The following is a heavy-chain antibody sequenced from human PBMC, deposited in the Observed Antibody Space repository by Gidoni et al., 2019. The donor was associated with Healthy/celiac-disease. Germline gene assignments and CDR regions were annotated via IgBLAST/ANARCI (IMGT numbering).Heavy chain of an antibody. V-gene: IGHV3-23*01. CDR2: ISGRGGST. D-gene: IGHD2-15*01. Sequence: EVQLLESGGGLVQPGGSLRLSCAASGFTFSSYAMSWVRQAPGKGLEWVSAISGRGGSTYYADSVKGRFTISRDNSKNTLYLQMNSLRAEDTAVYYCARVKRGGGSCCYDAFDIWGQGTMVTVSS. CDR1: GFTFSSYA. CDR3: ARVKRGGGSCCYDAFDI. J-gene: IGHJ3*02.